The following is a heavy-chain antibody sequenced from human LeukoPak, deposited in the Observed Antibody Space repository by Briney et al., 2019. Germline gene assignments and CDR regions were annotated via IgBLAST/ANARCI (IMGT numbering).Heavy chain of an antibody. CDR2: INPNSGGT. Sequence: PGGSLRLSCAASGFTFSSYGMHWVRQAPGQGLEWMGRINPNSGGTNYAQKFQGRVTMTRDTSISTAYMELSRLRSDDTAVYYCARDLVSRRKYYYDSSGYQVWGQGTLVTVSS. CDR1: GFTFSSYG. CDR3: ARDLVSRRKYYYDSSGYQV. V-gene: IGHV1-2*06. J-gene: IGHJ4*02. D-gene: IGHD3-22*01.